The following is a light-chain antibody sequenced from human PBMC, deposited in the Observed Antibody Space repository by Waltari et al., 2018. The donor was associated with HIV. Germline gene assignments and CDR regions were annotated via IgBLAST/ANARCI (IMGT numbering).Light chain of an antibody. CDR2: SAS. CDR1: QDISSH. V-gene: IGKV1-9*01. CDR3: QQLDPYPIT. Sequence: DIQLTQSPSFLSASVRDRVTITCRASQDISSHLAWYQQKLGKAPKLLIYSASTLESGVPSRFSGTRFGTEFTLTISSLQPEDFATYYCQQLDPYPITFGQGTRLEIK. J-gene: IGKJ5*01.